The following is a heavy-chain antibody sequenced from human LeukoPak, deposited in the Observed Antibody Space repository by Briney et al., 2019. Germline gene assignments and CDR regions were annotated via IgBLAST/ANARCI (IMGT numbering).Heavy chain of an antibody. D-gene: IGHD3-10*01. Sequence: GASVKVSCKASGYTFTGYYMHWVRQAPGQGLEWMGWINPNSGGTNYAQKFQGRVTMTRDTSISTAYMELSRLRSDDTAVYYCARDGSGKNYYYMDVWGKGTTVTISS. CDR1: GYTFTGYY. J-gene: IGHJ6*03. CDR2: INPNSGGT. CDR3: ARDGSGKNYYYMDV. V-gene: IGHV1-2*02.